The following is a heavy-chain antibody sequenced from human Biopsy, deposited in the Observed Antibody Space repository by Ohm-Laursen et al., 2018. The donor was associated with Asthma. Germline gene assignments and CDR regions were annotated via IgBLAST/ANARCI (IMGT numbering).Heavy chain of an antibody. Sequence: GASENASCKASGYTFINYAIHWVRQAPGQRLEWMGWINAGNDNTKNSQKVQGRATTTRDTSASTAYMDLSSLRSEDTAVYYCARTYYDFLTGQVNDAFDIWGQGTMVTVSS. CDR1: GYTFINYA. D-gene: IGHD3-9*01. V-gene: IGHV1-3*01. CDR3: ARTYYDFLTGQVNDAFDI. J-gene: IGHJ3*02. CDR2: INAGNDNT.